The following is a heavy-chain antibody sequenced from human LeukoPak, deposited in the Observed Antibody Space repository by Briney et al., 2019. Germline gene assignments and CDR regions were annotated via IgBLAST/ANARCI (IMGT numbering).Heavy chain of an antibody. Sequence: GGSLRLSCAAFGFTFSDYWMNWVRQAPGKGLEWVANIKQDGSEKYYVDPVKGRFTISRDNAKNSLFLQMNSLRAEDTAVYYCAKVSGNKFDYWGQGTLVTVSS. J-gene: IGHJ4*02. V-gene: IGHV3-7*05. CDR3: AKVSGNKFDY. CDR2: IKQDGSEK. CDR1: GFTFSDYW. D-gene: IGHD1-26*01.